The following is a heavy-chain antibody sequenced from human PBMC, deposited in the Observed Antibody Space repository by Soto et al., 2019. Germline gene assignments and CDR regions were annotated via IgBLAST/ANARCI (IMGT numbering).Heavy chain of an antibody. CDR1: GASVSTGAYY. J-gene: IGHJ5*01. V-gene: IGHV4-31*03. CDR2: IYESGYT. CDR3: GGALGQTARGYPWFDS. D-gene: IGHD3-22*01. Sequence: SETLSLTCTVSGASVSTGAYYWGWVRQRPGKGLEWVGYIYESGYTYYNTSLKSRLTISLDRSNNQFSLGLTSVTAADTAVYYCGGALGQTARGYPWFDSWGQGTLVTVSS.